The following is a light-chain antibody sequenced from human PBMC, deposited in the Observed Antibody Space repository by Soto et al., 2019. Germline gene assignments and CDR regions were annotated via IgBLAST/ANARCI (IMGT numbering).Light chain of an antibody. CDR3: MQSLEVPVS. V-gene: IGKV2-28*01. Sequence: DIVMTQSPLSLSVTPGESASISCRSSQTLLHNNVYNYLDWYLQRPGQSPQLLIYFGSVRASGVPDRFSVSGAGTDFTLKISSVEAEDAGVYYCMQSLEVPVSFGQGTKLEI. CDR1: QTLLHNNVYNY. CDR2: FGS. J-gene: IGKJ2*03.